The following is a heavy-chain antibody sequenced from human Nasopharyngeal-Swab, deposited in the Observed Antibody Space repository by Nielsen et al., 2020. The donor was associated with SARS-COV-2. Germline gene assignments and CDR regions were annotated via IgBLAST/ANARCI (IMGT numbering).Heavy chain of an antibody. J-gene: IGHJ4*02. Sequence: GGSLRLSCAASGFTFSSYGMHWVRQAPGKGLEWVAVISYDGSNKYYADSVKGRFTIPRDNSKNTLYLQMNSLRAEDTAVYYCAKEGGGSGIDYWGQGTLVTVSS. CDR2: ISYDGSNK. D-gene: IGHD3-10*01. V-gene: IGHV3-30*18. CDR1: GFTFSSYG. CDR3: AKEGGGSGIDY.